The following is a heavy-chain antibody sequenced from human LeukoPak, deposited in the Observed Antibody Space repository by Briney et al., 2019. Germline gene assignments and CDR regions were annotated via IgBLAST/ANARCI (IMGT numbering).Heavy chain of an antibody. CDR3: ARDYCSSTSCYSRARHGAFDI. J-gene: IGHJ3*02. D-gene: IGHD2-2*01. Sequence: PSETLSLTFTVSGGSISSYYWSWIRQPPGKGLEWFGYIYYSGSTNYNPSLKSRVTISVDTSKNQYSLNLSSVTAADTAVYYCARDYCSSTSCYSRARHGAFDIWGQGTMVTVSS. CDR1: GGSISSYY. V-gene: IGHV4-59*01. CDR2: IYYSGST.